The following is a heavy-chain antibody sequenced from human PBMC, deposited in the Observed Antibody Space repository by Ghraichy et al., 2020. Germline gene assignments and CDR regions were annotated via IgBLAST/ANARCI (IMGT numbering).Heavy chain of an antibody. CDR1: GFTFSSYA. V-gene: IGHV3-23*01. Sequence: GGSLRLSCAASGFTFSSYAMSWVRQAPGKGLEWVSAISGSGGSTYYADSVKGRFTISRDNSKNTLYLQMNSLRAEDTAVYYCAKDSKVVVILYAFDSWGQGTMVTVSS. CDR3: AKDSKVVVILYAFDS. CDR2: ISGSGGST. D-gene: IGHD3-22*01. J-gene: IGHJ3*02.